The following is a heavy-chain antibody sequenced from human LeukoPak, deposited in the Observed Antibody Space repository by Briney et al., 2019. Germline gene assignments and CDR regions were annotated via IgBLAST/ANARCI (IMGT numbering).Heavy chain of an antibody. J-gene: IGHJ3*02. V-gene: IGHV4-34*01. D-gene: IGHD3-9*01. CDR3: ARGGNDFDWSKDAFDI. CDR2: INHSGST. Sequence: SETLSLTCTVYGGSFSGYYWSWIRQPPGKGLEWIGEINHSGSTNYNPSLKSRVTISVDTSKNQFSLKLSSVTAADTAVYYCARGGNDFDWSKDAFDIWGQGTTVTVSS. CDR1: GGSFSGYY.